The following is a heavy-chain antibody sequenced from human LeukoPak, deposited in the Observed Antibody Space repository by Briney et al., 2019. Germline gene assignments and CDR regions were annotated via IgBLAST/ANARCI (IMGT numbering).Heavy chain of an antibody. J-gene: IGHJ4*01. Sequence: GGSLRLSCAASGFTVSNNVMTWVRQAPGKGLECVSVIYGGGNTYYADAVKGRLTISRDNSKNTLYLQMNSLRPEATAVYYCARKSDSLMLRGGHCWGHGALLTVSS. D-gene: IGHD3-10*01. CDR2: IYGGGNT. CDR1: GFTVSNNV. CDR3: ARKSDSLMLRGGHC. V-gene: IGHV3-66*01.